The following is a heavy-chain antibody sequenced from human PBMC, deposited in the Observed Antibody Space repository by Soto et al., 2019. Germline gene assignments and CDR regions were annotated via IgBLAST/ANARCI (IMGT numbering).Heavy chain of an antibody. CDR2: IYYSGST. J-gene: IGHJ4*02. D-gene: IGHD6-13*01. CDR3: ASGEQQLVETFDY. V-gene: IGHV4-59*01. CDR1: GGSISSYY. Sequence: SETLSLTCTVSGGSISSYYWSWIRQPPGKGLEWIGYIYYSGSTNYNPSLKSRVTISVDTSKNQFSLKLSSVTAADTAVYYCASGEQQLVETFDYWGQGTLVTVSS.